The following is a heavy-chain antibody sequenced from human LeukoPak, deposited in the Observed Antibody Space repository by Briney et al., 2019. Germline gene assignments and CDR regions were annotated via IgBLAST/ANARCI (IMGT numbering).Heavy chain of an antibody. J-gene: IGHJ6*02. D-gene: IGHD1-7*01. CDR1: GFTFSSYA. CDR2: ISGSGGYT. Sequence: GGSLRLSCAASGFTFSSYAMSWVRQAPGKGLELVSAISGSGGYTFYADSVKGRFTISRDNSKNTLYLQMNSLRAEDTAVYYCAKDSRSWNYLFYYGMDVWGQGTTVTVSS. V-gene: IGHV3-23*01. CDR3: AKDSRSWNYLFYYGMDV.